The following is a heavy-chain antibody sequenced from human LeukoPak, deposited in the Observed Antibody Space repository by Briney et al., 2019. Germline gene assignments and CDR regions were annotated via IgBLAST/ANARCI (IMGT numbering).Heavy chain of an antibody. CDR2: IYGGGTT. CDR3: ARGWFGEFSLVYYYYGLDV. J-gene: IGHJ6*02. CDR1: GGSINKYF. V-gene: IGHV4-4*07. Sequence: SETLSLTCVVSGGSINKYFWNWIRQPAGKGLEWIGRIYGGGTTNYSPSLKSRVTMSVDKSKNEISLQLRSVTVADTAVYYCARGWFGEFSLVYYYYGLDVWGQGTTVAVS. D-gene: IGHD3-10*01.